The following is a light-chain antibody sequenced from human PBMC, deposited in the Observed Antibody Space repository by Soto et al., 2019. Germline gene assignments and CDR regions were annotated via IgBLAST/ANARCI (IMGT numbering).Light chain of an antibody. Sequence: DIVMTQSPDSLAVSLGERATINCKSSQSILYSPNNKNYLAWYQQKPGQPPKLLIYWASTRESGVPDRFSGSGSGTDFTLTISSMQAEDVAVYYCQHYLNTPQTVGQGTKVEIK. CDR2: WAS. CDR3: QHYLNTPQT. V-gene: IGKV4-1*01. J-gene: IGKJ1*01. CDR1: QSILYSPNNKNY.